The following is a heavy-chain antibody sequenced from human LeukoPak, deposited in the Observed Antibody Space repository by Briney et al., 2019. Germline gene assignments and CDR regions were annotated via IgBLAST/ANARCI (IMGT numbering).Heavy chain of an antibody. CDR2: INPNSGGT. D-gene: IGHD2-15*01. V-gene: IGHV1-2*04. Sequence: ASVKVSCKASGYTFTGYYMHWVRQAPGQGLEWMGWINPNSGGTNYAQKFQGWVTMTRDTSISTAYMELSRLRSDDTAVYYCARVDCSGGSCYAGVDYWGQGTLVTVSS. CDR1: GYTFTGYY. J-gene: IGHJ4*02. CDR3: ARVDCSGGSCYAGVDY.